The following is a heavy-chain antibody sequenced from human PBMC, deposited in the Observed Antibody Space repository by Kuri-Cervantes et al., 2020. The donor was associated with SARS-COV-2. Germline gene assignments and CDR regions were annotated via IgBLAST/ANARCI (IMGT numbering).Heavy chain of an antibody. CDR1: GFTFSSYG. D-gene: IGHD1-26*01. V-gene: IGHV3-30*03. CDR2: ISYDGGNK. Sequence: GESLKISCAASGFTFSSYGMHWVRQAPGKGLEWVAVISYDGGNKYYADSVKGRFTISRDNSKNTLCLQMNSLRHEDTAVYYCATMGATTSNYYYGLDVWGHGNTVTVSS. J-gene: IGHJ6*02. CDR3: ATMGATTSNYYYGLDV.